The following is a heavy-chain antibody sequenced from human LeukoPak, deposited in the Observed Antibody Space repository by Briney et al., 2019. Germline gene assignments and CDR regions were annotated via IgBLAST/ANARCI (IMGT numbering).Heavy chain of an antibody. V-gene: IGHV3-13*01. CDR1: GFTFSSYD. D-gene: IGHD2-21*02. CDR2: ICTAGDT. J-gene: IGHJ6*02. CDR3: ARRLSYCGGDCQTYGMDV. Sequence: QPGGSLRLSCAASGFTFSSYDMHWVRQATGKGLEWVSAICTAGDTYYPGSVKGRFTISRENAKNSLYLQMNSLRAEDTAVYYCARRLSYCGGDCQTYGMDVWGQGTTVTVSS.